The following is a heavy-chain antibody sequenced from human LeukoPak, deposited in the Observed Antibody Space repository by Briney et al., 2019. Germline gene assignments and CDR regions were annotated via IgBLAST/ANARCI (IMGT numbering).Heavy chain of an antibody. V-gene: IGHV3-30*04. CDR3: TRDGIVGARSFDS. Sequence: GGSLRLSCAGSAFTLSSHSMHWVRQAPGKGLVWVAAISYDGRTTYYADSVKGRFTISKDTSKNTLYLEMDSLRPEDTAIYYCTRDGIVGARSFDSWGQGILVTVSS. J-gene: IGHJ4*02. CDR1: AFTLSSHS. CDR2: ISYDGRTT. D-gene: IGHD1-26*01.